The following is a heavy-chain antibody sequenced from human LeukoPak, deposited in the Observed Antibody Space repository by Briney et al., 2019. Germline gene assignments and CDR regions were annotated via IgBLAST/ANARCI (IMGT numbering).Heavy chain of an antibody. CDR1: GGTFSNYA. CDR2: IIPIFGTA. V-gene: IGHV1-69*13. J-gene: IGHJ4*02. Sequence: GASVKVSCKASGGTFSNYAISWVRQAPGQGLEWMGGIIPIFGTANYAQKFQGRVTITADESTTTAYIELSSLRSEDTAVYYCARSTKIVGKEHFDYWGQGTLVTVSS. D-gene: IGHD3-22*01. CDR3: ARSTKIVGKEHFDY.